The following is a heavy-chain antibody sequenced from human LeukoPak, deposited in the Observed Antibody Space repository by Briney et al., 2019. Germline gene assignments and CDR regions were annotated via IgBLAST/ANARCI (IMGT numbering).Heavy chain of an antibody. Sequence: QTLSLTCTVSGGSISSGSYDWYWIRQPAGKGLEWLALIYWDDDKRYSPSLKSRLTITKDTSKNQVVLTMTNMDPVDTATYYCAHVGGYCSGGSCYPYYFDYWGQGTLVTVSS. CDR1: GGSISSGSYD. CDR2: IYWDDDK. V-gene: IGHV2-5*02. J-gene: IGHJ4*02. CDR3: AHVGGYCSGGSCYPYYFDY. D-gene: IGHD2-15*01.